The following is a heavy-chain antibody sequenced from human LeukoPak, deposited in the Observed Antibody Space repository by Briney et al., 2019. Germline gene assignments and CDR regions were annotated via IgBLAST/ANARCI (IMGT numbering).Heavy chain of an antibody. V-gene: IGHV4-59*01. J-gene: IGHJ4*02. CDR2: IYYSGST. Sequence: PSETLSLTCTVSGGSISSYYWSWIRQPPGKGLEWIGYIYYSGSTNYNPSLKSRVTISVDTSKNQFSLKLSSVTAADTAVYYCAREEYLSGSYVDDWGQGTLVTVSS. CDR3: AREEYLSGSYVDD. CDR1: GGSISSYY. D-gene: IGHD3-10*01.